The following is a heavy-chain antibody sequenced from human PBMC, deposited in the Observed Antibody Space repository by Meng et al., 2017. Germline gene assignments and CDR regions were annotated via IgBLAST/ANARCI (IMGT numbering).Heavy chain of an antibody. J-gene: IGHJ5*02. CDR3: AHRRGDSREGWFDP. CDR1: GFSLSTSGVG. Sequence: TLKESGPTLVKPPQTLTLTCTFSGFSLSTSGVGVGWIRQPPGKALEWLALIYWDDDKRYSPSLKSRLTITKDTSKNQVVLTMTNMDPVDTATYYCAHRRGDSREGWFDPWGQGTLVTVSS. V-gene: IGHV2-5*02. CDR2: IYWDDDK. D-gene: IGHD2-21*02.